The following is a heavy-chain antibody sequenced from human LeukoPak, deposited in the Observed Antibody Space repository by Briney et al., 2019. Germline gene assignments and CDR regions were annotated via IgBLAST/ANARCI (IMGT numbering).Heavy chain of an antibody. J-gene: IGHJ4*02. D-gene: IGHD7-27*01. CDR2: IVGDGSNA. CDR1: GSTFSTYG. V-gene: IGHV3-33*05. Sequence: PGGSLRLSCAASGSTFSTYGMQWVRQAPGKGLEWVAVIVGDGSNAHYADSVRGRFTVSRDNSKNTLYLQMNSLRAEDTAVYYCARDSISGDNSLDYWGRGTLVTVSS. CDR3: ARDSISGDNSLDY.